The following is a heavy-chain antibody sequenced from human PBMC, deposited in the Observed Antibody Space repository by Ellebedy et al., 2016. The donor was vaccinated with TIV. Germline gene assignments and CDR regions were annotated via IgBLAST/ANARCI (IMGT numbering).Heavy chain of an antibody. CDR1: GFIFSDYE. D-gene: IGHD3-22*01. CDR2: ISISGDTI. J-gene: IGHJ1*01. Sequence: PGGSLRLSCAASGFIFSDYEMNWVRQAPGKGLEWLSFISISGDTIFYADSVKGRFNISRDNAKSSLYLQMNRLRAEDTAVYYCVRRGDDKRVYYNRHFHHWGQGTLVTVSS. CDR3: VRRGDDKRVYYNRHFHH. V-gene: IGHV3-48*03.